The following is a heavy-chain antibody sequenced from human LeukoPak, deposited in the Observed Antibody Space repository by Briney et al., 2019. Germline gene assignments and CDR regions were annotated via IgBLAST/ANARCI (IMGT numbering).Heavy chain of an antibody. CDR3: ARDSNLDYDILTRYYYYGMDV. V-gene: IGHV3-11*04. J-gene: IGHJ6*02. CDR1: GFTFSDYN. CDR2: ITDSGNTI. Sequence: GGSLRLSCAASGFTFSDYNMNWVRQAPGKGLEWVSYITDSGNTIHYADSVKGRFTISRDNAKNTLYLQMNSLRAEDTAVYYCARDSNLDYDILTRYYYYGMDVWGQGTTVTVSS. D-gene: IGHD3-9*01.